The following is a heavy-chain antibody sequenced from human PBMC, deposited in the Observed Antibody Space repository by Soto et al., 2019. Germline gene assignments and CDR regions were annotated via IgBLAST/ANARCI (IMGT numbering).Heavy chain of an antibody. CDR2: ISAYNGDT. J-gene: IGHJ4*02. D-gene: IGHD3-22*01. CDR3: ARAQRARREYFYDSTRYYPFFY. CDR1: GYTFASYG. Sequence: QVQLVQSGSDVKKPGASVNVSCEASGYTFASYGISWVRQAPGQGLEWMGWISAYNGDTDYAHSFQGRVTMTTDTSTSTAYMELRSLKSDDTAVYYCARAQRARREYFYDSTRYYPFFYWGQGTLVTVSS. V-gene: IGHV1-18*01.